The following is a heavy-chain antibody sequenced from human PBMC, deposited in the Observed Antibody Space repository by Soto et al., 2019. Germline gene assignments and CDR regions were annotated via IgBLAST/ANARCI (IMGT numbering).Heavy chain of an antibody. V-gene: IGHV4-31*03. CDR2: IYYNGNT. CDR3: SRARLRAVYAFDF. D-gene: IGHD4-17*01. CDR1: GVSITSGAYY. J-gene: IGHJ3*01. Sequence: QVQLQESGPGLVKPSQTLSLTCTLSGVSITSGAYYWTWVRQHPGKGLEWIGYIYYNGNTYFSPYLKSRLTLSIDTSKNQFYLKLSSVTAADTAMYYCSRARLRAVYAFDFWGQGTMVTVSS.